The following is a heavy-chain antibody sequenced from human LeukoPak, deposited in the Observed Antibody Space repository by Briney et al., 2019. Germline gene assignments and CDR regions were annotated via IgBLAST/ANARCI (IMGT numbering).Heavy chain of an antibody. CDR3: ARGQVPAARGYNWFDP. V-gene: IGHV4-34*01. CDR2: INARGDT. CDR1: GWSFNDYY. Sequence: SETLSLTCAVYGWSFNDYYWNWIRQPPGKGLEWIGEINARGDTNYNPSLKSRVTISVDTSKKQFSPRLTSMIAADTALYYCARGQVPAARGYNWFDPWGQGTLVTVSS. D-gene: IGHD2-2*01. J-gene: IGHJ5*02.